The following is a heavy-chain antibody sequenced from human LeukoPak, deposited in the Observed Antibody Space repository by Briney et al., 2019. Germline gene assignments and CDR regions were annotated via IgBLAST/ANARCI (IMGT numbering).Heavy chain of an antibody. D-gene: IGHD2-8*01. CDR3: ARGSGDILPY. V-gene: IGHV4-31*03. CDR2: IYYSGST. J-gene: IGHJ4*02. CDR1: GGSISSGGYY. Sequence: PSETLSLTRTVSGGSISSGGYYWSWIRQHPGKGLEWIGYIYYSGSTYYNPSLKSRVTISVDTSKNQFSLKLSSVTAADTAVYYCARGSGDILPYWGQGTLVTVSS.